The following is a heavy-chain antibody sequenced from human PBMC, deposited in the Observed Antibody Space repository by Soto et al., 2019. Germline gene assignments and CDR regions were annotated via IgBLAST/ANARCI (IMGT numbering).Heavy chain of an antibody. D-gene: IGHD1-20*01. J-gene: IGHJ3*02. V-gene: IGHV3-73*01. CDR2: IRSKANSYAT. CDR3: TRHNYNVDFDI. CDR1: GFTFSGSA. Sequence: EVQLVESGGGLVQHGGSLKLSCAASGFTFSGSAMHWVRLASGKGLEWVGRIRSKANSYATAYAASVKGRFTLSREDAKNTAYLQMNTLKNEDTAVYYWTRHNYNVDFDIWGQGTMVTVAA.